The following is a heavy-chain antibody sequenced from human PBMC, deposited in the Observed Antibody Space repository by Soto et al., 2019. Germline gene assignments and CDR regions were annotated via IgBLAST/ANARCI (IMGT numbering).Heavy chain of an antibody. CDR3: ARYQDYFDY. V-gene: IGHV4-34*01. CDR1: GGSFSGYY. CDR2: INHSGST. J-gene: IGHJ4*02. Sequence: ASETLSLTCAVYGGSFSGYYWSWIRQPPGKGLEWIGEINHSGSTNYNPSLKSRVTTSVDTSKNQFSLKLSSVTAADTAVYYCARYQDYFDYWGQGTLVTVSS.